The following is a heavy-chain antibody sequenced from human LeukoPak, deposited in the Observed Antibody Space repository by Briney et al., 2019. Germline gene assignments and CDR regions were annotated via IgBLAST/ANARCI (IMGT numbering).Heavy chain of an antibody. CDR3: ARDLKRGYSSGRYSWGTGSSNDY. CDR1: GFTVSSNY. Sequence: PGGSLRLSCAASGFTVSSNYMSWVRQAPGKGLEWVSVIYSGGSTYYADSVKGRFTISRDNSKSTLYIQMNSLRAEDTAVYYCARDLKRGYSSGRYSWGTGSSNDYWGQGTLVTVSS. V-gene: IGHV3-53*01. CDR2: IYSGGST. J-gene: IGHJ4*02. D-gene: IGHD6-19*01.